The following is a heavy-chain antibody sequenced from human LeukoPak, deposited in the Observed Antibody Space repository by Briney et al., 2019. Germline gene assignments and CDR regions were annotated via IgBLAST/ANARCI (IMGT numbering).Heavy chain of an antibody. V-gene: IGHV3-48*01. D-gene: IGHD3-9*01. CDR3: ARVGRVTTPRYSDY. Sequence: PGGSLRLSCAASGFTFSSYSMTWVRQAPGKGLEWVSYISSSSSTIDYADSVRGRFTISRDNAKNSLYLQMNSLRAEDTAVYYCARVGRVTTPRYSDYWGQGTLVTVSS. CDR2: ISSSSSTI. CDR1: GFTFSSYS. J-gene: IGHJ4*02.